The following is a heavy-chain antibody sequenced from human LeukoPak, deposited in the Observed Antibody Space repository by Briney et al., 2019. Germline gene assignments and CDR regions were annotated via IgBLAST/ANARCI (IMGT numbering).Heavy chain of an antibody. D-gene: IGHD4-11*01. J-gene: IGHJ5*02. CDR1: GGTFSSYA. V-gene: IGHV1-69*05. CDR2: IIPIFGTA. CDR3: AREHYSNYGHWFDP. Sequence: SVKVSSKASGGTFSSYAISWVRQAPGQGLEWMGRIIPIFGTANYAQKFQGRVTITTDESTSTAYMELSSLRSEDTAVYYCAREHYSNYGHWFDPWGQGTLVTVSS.